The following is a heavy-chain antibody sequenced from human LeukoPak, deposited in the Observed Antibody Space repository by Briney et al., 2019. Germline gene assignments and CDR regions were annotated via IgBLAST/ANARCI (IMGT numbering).Heavy chain of an antibody. V-gene: IGHV3-23*01. Sequence: GGSLRLSCAASGFTFSSYAMSWVRQAPGKGLEWVSAIRGSGGSTYYADSVKGRFTISRDNSKNTLYLQMNSLRAEDTAVYYCAKGSKYCGGDCYYYFDYWGQGTLVTVSS. CDR1: GFTFSSYA. CDR3: AKGSKYCGGDCYYYFDY. J-gene: IGHJ4*02. D-gene: IGHD2-21*02. CDR2: IRGSGGST.